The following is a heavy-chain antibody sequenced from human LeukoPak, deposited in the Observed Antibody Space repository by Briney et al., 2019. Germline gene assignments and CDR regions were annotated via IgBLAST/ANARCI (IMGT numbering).Heavy chain of an antibody. CDR3: ARGTRGFDY. J-gene: IGHJ4*02. CDR1: GFTFSSYA. CDR2: ISSNGGST. Sequence: GGSLRLSCAASGFTFSSYAMHWVRQAPGKGPEYVSAISSNGGSTYYANSVKGRFTISRDNSKNTLYLQMGSLRAEDMAVYYCARGTRGFDYWGQGTLVTVSS. V-gene: IGHV3-64*01. D-gene: IGHD3-10*01.